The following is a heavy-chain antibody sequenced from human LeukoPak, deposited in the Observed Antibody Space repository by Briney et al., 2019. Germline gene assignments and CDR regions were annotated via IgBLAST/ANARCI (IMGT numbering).Heavy chain of an antibody. Sequence: SETLPLTCTVSGGSISSSSYYWGWIRQPPGKGLEWFGSIYYSGSTYYNPSLKSRVTISVDTSKNQFSLKLSSVTAADTAVYYCARQERLRSIDYWGQGTLVTVSS. V-gene: IGHV4-39*01. CDR2: IYYSGST. CDR3: ARQERLRSIDY. CDR1: GGSISSSSYY. J-gene: IGHJ4*02. D-gene: IGHD4-17*01.